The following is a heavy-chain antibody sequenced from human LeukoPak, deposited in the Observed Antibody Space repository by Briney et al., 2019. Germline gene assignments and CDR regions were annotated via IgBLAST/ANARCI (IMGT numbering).Heavy chain of an antibody. J-gene: IGHJ4*02. V-gene: IGHV5-10-1*01. CDR2: IDPSDSYT. D-gene: IGHD3-22*01. Sequence: GESLMISCKGSGYSFSSYWITWVRQMPGKVLEWMGRIDPSDSYTNYSPSFQGHVTISADKSISTAYLQWSSLKASDTAIYYCARLYSSGRPFDYWGQGTLVTVSS. CDR3: ARLYSSGRPFDY. CDR1: GYSFSSYW.